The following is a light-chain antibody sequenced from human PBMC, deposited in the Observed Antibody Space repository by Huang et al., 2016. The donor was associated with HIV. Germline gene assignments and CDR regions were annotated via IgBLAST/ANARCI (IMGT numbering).Light chain of an antibody. CDR1: KGISNY. CDR2: AAS. V-gene: IGKV1-17*03. Sequence: DIQMTQSPSAMSASVGDRVTITCRASKGISNYLAWFQQKPGKGPKRLIYAASNLQSGVPSRFSGSGSGKEFTLTITSLQPEDFASYYCLQHNTYPWTFGQGTRVEI. J-gene: IGKJ1*01. CDR3: LQHNTYPWT.